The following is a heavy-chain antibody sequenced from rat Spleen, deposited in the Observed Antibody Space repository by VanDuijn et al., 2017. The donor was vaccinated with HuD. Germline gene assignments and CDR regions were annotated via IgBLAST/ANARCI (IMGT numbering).Heavy chain of an antibody. V-gene: IGHV4-2*01. J-gene: IGHJ2*01. CDR3: VREDLGINY. Sequence: EVKLVESGGGLVQPGRSLKLSCAASGFNFNDYWMGWVRQAPGKGLEWIGEINKDSSIINYSPSLKDKFTISRDNAQNTLYLQMSKLGSEDTAIYYCVREDLGINYWGQGVMVTVSS. D-gene: IGHD1-9*01. CDR2: INKDSSII. CDR1: GFNFNDYW.